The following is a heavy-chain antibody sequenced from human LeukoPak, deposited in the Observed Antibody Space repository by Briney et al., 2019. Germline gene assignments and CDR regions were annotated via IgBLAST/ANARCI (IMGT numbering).Heavy chain of an antibody. CDR3: ARVEQTPYYYDSSGYYGAFDI. CDR1: GGSISSYY. V-gene: IGHV4-59*01. CDR2: IYYSGST. Sequence: SETLSLACTVSGGSISSYYWSWIRQPPGKGLEWIGYIYYSGSTNYNPSLKSRVTISVDTSKNQFSLKLSSVTAAATAVYYCARVEQTPYYYDSSGYYGAFDIWGQGTMVTVSS. J-gene: IGHJ3*02. D-gene: IGHD3-22*01.